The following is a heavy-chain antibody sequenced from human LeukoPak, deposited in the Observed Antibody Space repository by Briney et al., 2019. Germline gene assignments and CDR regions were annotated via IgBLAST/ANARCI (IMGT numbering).Heavy chain of an antibody. D-gene: IGHD2-2*01. CDR2: IRYDGSNK. CDR3: AKDERIVVVPAAPFDY. CDR1: GFTFSSYG. V-gene: IGHV3-30*02. Sequence: GGSLRLSCAASGFTFSSYGMHWVRQAPGKGLEWVAFIRYDGSNKYYADSVKGRFTISRDNSENTLYLQMNSLRAEDTAVYYCAKDERIVVVPAAPFDYWGQGTLVTVSS. J-gene: IGHJ4*02.